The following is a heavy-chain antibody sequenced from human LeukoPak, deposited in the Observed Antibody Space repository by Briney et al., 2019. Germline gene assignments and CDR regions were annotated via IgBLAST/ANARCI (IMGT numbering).Heavy chain of an antibody. D-gene: IGHD2-15*01. CDR3: AADSGGSRY. CDR2: IGDAGDT. Sequence: GGSLRLSCAASGFTFNNYAMSWVRQAPGKGLEWVSAIGDAGDTKYADSVKGRFTIFRDNAKNSLYLQMNSLRVEDTAMYYCAADSGGSRYWGQGTLATVSS. CDR1: GFTFNNYA. J-gene: IGHJ4*02. V-gene: IGHV3-23*01.